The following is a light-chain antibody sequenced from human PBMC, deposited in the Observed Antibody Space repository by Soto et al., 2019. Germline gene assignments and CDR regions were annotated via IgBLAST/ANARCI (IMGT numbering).Light chain of an antibody. CDR2: AAS. CDR3: QQSYSTLL. Sequence: DLPMTQSPSSLSASVGDRVTITCRASQSISSYLNWYQQRPGKAPKLLIYAASNLQSGVPSRFSGSGSGTEFTLTISRLQPEDFATYFCQQSYSTLLFGPGTKVEIK. CDR1: QSISSY. J-gene: IGKJ3*01. V-gene: IGKV1-39*01.